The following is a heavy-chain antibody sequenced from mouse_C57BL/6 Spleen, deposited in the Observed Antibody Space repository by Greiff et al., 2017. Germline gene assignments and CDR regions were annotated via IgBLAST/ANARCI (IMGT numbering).Heavy chain of an antibody. V-gene: IGHV1-9*01. CDR2: FLPGSGST. J-gene: IGHJ4*01. CDR3: EGVDYGMDY. Sequence: VQLQQSGAELMKPGASVKLSCKATGYTFTGYWLEWVKQRPGHGLEWIGDFLPGSGSTNYNEKFKGKATFTADTSYNTAYMQLSSLTTEDSAVYDCEGVDYGMDYWGQGTTVTVSS. CDR1: GYTFTGYW.